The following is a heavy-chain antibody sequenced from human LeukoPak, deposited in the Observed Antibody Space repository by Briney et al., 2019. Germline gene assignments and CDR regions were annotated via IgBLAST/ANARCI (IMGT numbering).Heavy chain of an antibody. CDR1: GITLSNYG. J-gene: IGHJ4*02. CDR2: ISGSGGST. Sequence: GGSLRLSCAVSGITLSNYGMSWVRQAPGKGLEWVSAISGSGGSTYYADSVKGRFTISRDNSKNTLYLQMNSLRAEDTAVYYCVGYSYGFDYWGQGTLVTASS. D-gene: IGHD5-18*01. CDR3: VGYSYGFDY. V-gene: IGHV3-23*01.